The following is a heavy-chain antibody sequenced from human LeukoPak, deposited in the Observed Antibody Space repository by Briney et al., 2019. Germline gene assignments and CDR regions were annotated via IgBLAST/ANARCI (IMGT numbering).Heavy chain of an antibody. Sequence: PSETLSLTCTVSGGSISSGGYYWSWIRQHPGKGLEWIGYIYYSGSTYYNPSIKSRATISVDTSKNQFSLKLSSVTAADTAVYYCASNRLLLWFGEPSPGWFDPWGQGTLVTVSS. D-gene: IGHD3-10*01. CDR1: GGSISSGGYY. V-gene: IGHV4-31*03. J-gene: IGHJ5*02. CDR3: ASNRLLLWFGEPSPGWFDP. CDR2: IYYSGST.